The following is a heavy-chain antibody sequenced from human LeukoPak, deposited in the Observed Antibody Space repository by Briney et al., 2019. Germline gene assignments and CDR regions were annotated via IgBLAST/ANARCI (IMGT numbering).Heavy chain of an antibody. D-gene: IGHD2-21*01. CDR1: GFTFSSYA. J-gene: IGHJ4*02. CDR2: INNGGGST. CDR3: VLYWLSIPLFDY. V-gene: IGHV3-23*01. Sequence: PGGSLRLSCAASGFTFSSYAMSWVRQAPGKGLEWVSAINNGGGSTYYADSVKGRFTISRDNSKNTLYLQMNSLRAEDTAVYYCVLYWLSIPLFDYWGQGTLVTVSS.